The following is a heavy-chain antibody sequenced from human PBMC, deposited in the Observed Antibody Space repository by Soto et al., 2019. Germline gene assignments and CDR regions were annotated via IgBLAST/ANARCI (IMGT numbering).Heavy chain of an antibody. CDR1: GYTFTSYG. V-gene: IGHV1-18*01. CDR2: ISAYNGNT. J-gene: IGHJ5*02. D-gene: IGHD2-15*01. CDR3: ARDLPPSSPKVVVAAYNWFDP. Sequence: ASVKVSCKASGYTFTSYGISWVRQAPGQGLEWMGWISAYNGNTNYAQKLQGRVTMTTDTSTSTAYMELRSLRSDDTAVYYCARDLPPSSPKVVVAAYNWFDPWGQGTLVTVSS.